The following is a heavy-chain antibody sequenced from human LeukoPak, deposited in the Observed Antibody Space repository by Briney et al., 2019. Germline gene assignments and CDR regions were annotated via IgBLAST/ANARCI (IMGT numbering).Heavy chain of an antibody. D-gene: IGHD6-19*01. V-gene: IGHV3-23*01. J-gene: IGHJ6*03. CDR1: GFTFSSYA. CDR3: AKQAGTTSYYYYYMDV. CDR2: ISGSGGSK. Sequence: GGSLRLSCAASGFTFSSYAMSWVRQAPGKGLEWVSDISGSGGSKYYADSVKGRFTISRDNSNNTLYLQMNSLRTEDTAVYYCAKQAGTTSYYYYYMDVWGKGTTVTVSS.